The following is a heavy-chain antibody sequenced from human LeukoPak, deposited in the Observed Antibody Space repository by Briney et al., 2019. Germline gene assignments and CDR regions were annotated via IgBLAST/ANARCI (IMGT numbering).Heavy chain of an antibody. Sequence: SETLSLTCTVSGGSISSGGYYWSWIRQHPGKGLEWIGYIYYSGSTYYNPSLKSRVTISVDRSKNQFSLKLSSVTAADTAVYYCARGMMIVVAERFIDYWGQGTLVTVSS. D-gene: IGHD3-22*01. V-gene: IGHV4-31*03. CDR2: IYYSGST. CDR3: ARGMMIVVAERFIDY. CDR1: GGSISSGGYY. J-gene: IGHJ4*02.